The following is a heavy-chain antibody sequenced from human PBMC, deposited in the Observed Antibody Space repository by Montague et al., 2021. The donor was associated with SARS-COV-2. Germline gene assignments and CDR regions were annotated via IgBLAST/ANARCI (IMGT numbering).Heavy chain of an antibody. J-gene: IGHJ4*02. Sequence: SETLSLTCSVSGASISTYHWSWIRQPPGKGLEWIGYIYYTGSTNYNPSLKSRVTISVDTSKNQFSLKLSSVTAADTAVYYCARRGSYYDSTSGYYYFDYWGQGTLVTVSS. CDR2: IYYTGST. V-gene: IGHV4-59*08. D-gene: IGHD3-22*01. CDR1: GASISTYH. CDR3: ARRGSYYDSTSGYYYFDY.